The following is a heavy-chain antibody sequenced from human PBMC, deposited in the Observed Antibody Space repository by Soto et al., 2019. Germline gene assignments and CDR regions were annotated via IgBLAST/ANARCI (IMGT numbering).Heavy chain of an antibody. J-gene: IGHJ5*02. CDR3: ARGRRYFDRPDWFDP. V-gene: IGHV1-8*01. CDR2: MNPNSGNT. CDR1: GYTFTSYD. Sequence: ASVKVSCKASGYTFTSYDIDWVRQATGQGLEWMGWMNPNSGNTGYAQKFQGRVTMTRNTSISTAYMELSSLRSEDTAVYYCARGRRYFDRPDWFDPWGQGTLVTVSS. D-gene: IGHD3-9*01.